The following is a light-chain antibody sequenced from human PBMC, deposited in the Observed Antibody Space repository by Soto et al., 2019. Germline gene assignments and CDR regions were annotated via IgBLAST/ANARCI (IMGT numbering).Light chain of an antibody. V-gene: IGKV3-15*01. J-gene: IGKJ1*01. CDR2: GAS. CDR3: QHYNNWPAWT. Sequence: EIVMTQSPATLSVSPGERATLSCRSSQSVSSNLAWYQQKPGQPPRLLIYGASTRATGIPARFTGSGSGTEFTLTISSLQSEDFAVYYCQHYNNWPAWTFDQGTKVEIK. CDR1: QSVSSN.